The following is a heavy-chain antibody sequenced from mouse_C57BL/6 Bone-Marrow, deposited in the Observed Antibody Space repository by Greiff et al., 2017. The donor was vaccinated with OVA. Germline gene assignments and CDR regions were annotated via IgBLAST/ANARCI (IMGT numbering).Heavy chain of an antibody. CDR2: ISSGGSYT. D-gene: IGHD1-1*01. V-gene: IGHV5-6*01. CDR1: GFTFSSYG. CDR3: ARQYYGGSDY. J-gene: IGHJ2*01. Sequence: EVKLVESGGDLVKPGGSLKLSCAASGFTFSSYGMSWVRQTPDQRLEWVATISSGGSYTYYPDNVKGRFTISRDNAKNTRYLQMSSLRSEDTAMYYYARQYYGGSDYWGQGTTLTVSS.